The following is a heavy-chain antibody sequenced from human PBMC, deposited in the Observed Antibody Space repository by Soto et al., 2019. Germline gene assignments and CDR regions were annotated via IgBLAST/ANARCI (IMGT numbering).Heavy chain of an antibody. Sequence: GGSMRLSCAASGFTFTNYAMTWARQAPGKGLEWVSSLLRSGSTTYYADSVKGRFTISSDISANSLYLQMDSLRAEDTAVYYCAKDAVSGDGIWLLDSWGQGTVVTVSS. CDR3: AKDAVSGDGIWLLDS. CDR2: LLRSGSTT. CDR1: GFTFTNYA. J-gene: IGHJ4*02. D-gene: IGHD4-17*01. V-gene: IGHV3-23*01.